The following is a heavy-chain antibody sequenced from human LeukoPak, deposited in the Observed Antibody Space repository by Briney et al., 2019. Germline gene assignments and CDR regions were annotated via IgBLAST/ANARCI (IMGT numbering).Heavy chain of an antibody. J-gene: IGHJ4*02. V-gene: IGHV5-51*01. D-gene: IGHD4/OR15-4a*01. CDR1: GYSFSNNW. CDR2: IYPGDSDT. Sequence: GESLKISCKGSGYSFSNNWIAWVRQMPGKGLEWMGIIYPGDSDTRYSPSFQGQVTFSADKSINTAYLQWSNLKASDTAMYYCARHKQPLGANDYWGQGTLVTVSS. CDR3: ARHKQPLGANDY.